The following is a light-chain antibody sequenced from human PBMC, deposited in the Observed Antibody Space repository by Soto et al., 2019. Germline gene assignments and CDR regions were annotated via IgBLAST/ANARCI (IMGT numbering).Light chain of an antibody. CDR3: QQYNNWPLT. V-gene: IGKV3-15*01. CDR1: QSVSSN. CDR2: GAS. Sequence: EIVMTQSPATLSVSPGERATLSCRASQSVSSNLAWYQQKPGQAPRLLIYGASTRATGIPARFSGSGSVTEFTLTNSSLQSKDFAVYYGQQYNNWPLTFGGGTKVEIK. J-gene: IGKJ4*01.